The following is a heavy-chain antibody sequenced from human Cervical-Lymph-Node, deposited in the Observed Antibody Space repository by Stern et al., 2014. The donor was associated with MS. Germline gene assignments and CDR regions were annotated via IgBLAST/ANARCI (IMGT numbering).Heavy chain of an antibody. CDR2: ISTKNDDT. V-gene: IGHV1-18*01. J-gene: IGHJ4*02. D-gene: IGHD2-15*01. CDR3: ARDSYIHSDPIDY. CDR1: GYSFIDYG. Sequence: QVQLVQSGAEVKKPGASVKVSCKASGYSFIDYGFSWVRQATGQRLEWMGWISTKNDDTNRAQKFRGRLTLTTDPSTSTAYMELRSLRPDDTAVYYCARDSYIHSDPIDYWGQGTLVTVSS.